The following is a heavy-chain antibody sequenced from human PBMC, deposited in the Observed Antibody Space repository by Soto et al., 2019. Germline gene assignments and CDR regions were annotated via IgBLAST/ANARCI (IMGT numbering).Heavy chain of an antibody. V-gene: IGHV3-53*01. CDR1: GFTVSDNH. CDR2: IYYNGNT. Sequence: GGSLRLSCAGSGFTVSDNHMTGVRQAPGRGPEWVSTIYYNGNTFHADSVWGRFTISRDTSKNMLYLQMNSLRAEDTAVYYCATGGDTAKDGYWGQGTLVTVSS. J-gene: IGHJ4*02. CDR3: ATGGDTAKDGY. D-gene: IGHD5-18*01.